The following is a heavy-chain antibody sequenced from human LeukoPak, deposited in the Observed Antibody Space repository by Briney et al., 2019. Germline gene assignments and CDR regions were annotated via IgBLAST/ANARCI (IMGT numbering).Heavy chain of an antibody. J-gene: IGHJ4*02. CDR3: AREPDYGSGTYSPFDY. Sequence: GESLKFSCQCSGYSFTRYWIGWVRQMPGKGLERMGIIYPGDSDTKYSPSFEGQVTISVDKSISTAYLQWSSLKASDTAMYYCAREPDYGSGTYSPFDYWGQGTLVTVSS. CDR2: IYPGDSDT. V-gene: IGHV5-51*01. D-gene: IGHD3-10*01. CDR1: GYSFTRYW.